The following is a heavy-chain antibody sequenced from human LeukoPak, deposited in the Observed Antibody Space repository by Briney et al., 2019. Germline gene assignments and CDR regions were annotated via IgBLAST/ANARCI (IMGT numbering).Heavy chain of an antibody. CDR2: IYYSGST. D-gene: IGHD6-19*01. CDR3: ASDNMASSGWYGSYYYYMDV. J-gene: IGHJ6*03. CDR1: GGSISSYY. V-gene: IGHV4-59*01. Sequence: SETLSLTCTVSGGSISSYYWSWIRQPPGKGLEWIGYIYYSGSTNYNPSLKSRVTISVDTSKNQSSLKLSSVTAADTAVYYCASDNMASSGWYGSYYYYMDVWGKGTTVTVSS.